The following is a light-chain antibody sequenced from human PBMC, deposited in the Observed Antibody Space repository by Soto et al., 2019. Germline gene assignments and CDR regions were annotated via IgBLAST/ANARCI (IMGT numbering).Light chain of an antibody. V-gene: IGLV2-8*01. CDR1: SSDVGGYNF. Sequence: QSALTQPPSASGSPGQSVTISCTGTSSDVGGYNFVSWYQHFPGKAPKLIIYEVTKLPSGVPDRFSGSKSGNTASLTVSGLQTDDEADYYCSSYGGSNNFVFGTGTKLTVL. J-gene: IGLJ1*01. CDR2: EVT. CDR3: SSYGGSNNFV.